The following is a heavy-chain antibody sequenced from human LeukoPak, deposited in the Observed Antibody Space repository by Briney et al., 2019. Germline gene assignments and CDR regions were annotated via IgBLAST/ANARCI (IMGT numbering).Heavy chain of an antibody. CDR2: ISYDGSNK. CDR3: ARDCRLNCARQPGFDS. D-gene: IGHD1-1*01. CDR1: GFTFSSYA. J-gene: IGHJ5*01. V-gene: IGHV3-30-3*01. Sequence: GGSLRLSCAASGFTFSSYAMHWVRQAPGKGLEWVAVISYDGSNKYYADSVKGRFTISRDNSKNTLYLQLSSLRDEDTAVYYCARDCRLNCARQPGFDSWGQGTLVTVSS.